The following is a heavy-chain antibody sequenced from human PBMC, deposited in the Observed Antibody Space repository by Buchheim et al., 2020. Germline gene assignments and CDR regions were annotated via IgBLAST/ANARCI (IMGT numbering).Heavy chain of an antibody. CDR3: TTRWGPYYDFWSGYSNYYYYGMDV. CDR1: GFTFSNAW. CDR2: IKSKTDGGTT. J-gene: IGHJ6*02. D-gene: IGHD3-3*01. V-gene: IGHV3-15*01. Sequence: EVQLVESGGGLVKPGGSLRLSCAASGFTFSNAWMSWVRQAPGKGLEWVGRIKSKTDGGTTDYAAPVKGRFTISRDDSKNTLYLQMNSLKTEDTAVYYYTTRWGPYYDFWSGYSNYYYYGMDVWGQGTT.